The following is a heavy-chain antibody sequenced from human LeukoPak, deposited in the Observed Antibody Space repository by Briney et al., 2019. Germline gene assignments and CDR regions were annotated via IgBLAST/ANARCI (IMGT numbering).Heavy chain of an antibody. V-gene: IGHV5-51*01. D-gene: IGHD2-21*02. CDR3: ARIGDDYYFDY. CDR2: IYPGDSDT. J-gene: IGHJ4*02. CDR1: GYSFTSYW. Sequence: GESLQISCKGSGYSFTSYWIGWVRQVPGKGLEWMGIIYPGDSDTRYSPSLQGQVTISADKSISTAYLQWSSLKASDTAMYYCARIGDDYYFDYWGQGTLVTVSS.